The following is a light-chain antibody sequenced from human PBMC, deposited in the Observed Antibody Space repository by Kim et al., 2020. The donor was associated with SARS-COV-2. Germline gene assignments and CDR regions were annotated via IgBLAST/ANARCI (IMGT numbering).Light chain of an antibody. V-gene: IGKV3-20*01. CDR2: GAS. CDR3: QQYSSLPYT. J-gene: IGKJ2*01. CDR1: QSVSSSY. Sequence: EIVLTQSPGTLSLSPGERATLSCRASQSVSSSYLAWYQQKPGQAPRLLIYGASTRATGIPDRFSGSGSGTDFTLTISRLEPEDFAVYYCQQYSSLPYTFGQGTKLEI.